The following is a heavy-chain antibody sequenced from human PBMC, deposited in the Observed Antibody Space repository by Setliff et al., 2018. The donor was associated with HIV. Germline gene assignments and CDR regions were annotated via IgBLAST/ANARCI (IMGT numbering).Heavy chain of an antibody. V-gene: IGHV4-4*07. CDR1: GGSISGYH. Sequence: PSETLSLTCTVSGGSISGYHWNWIRQSAGKGLEWIGHMYITGTTNYNPSLKSRVTMSVDTSKNQFSLKVNSVTAADTAVYYCARGSGKAGFYYYMDVWDKGTTVTVSS. J-gene: IGHJ6*03. CDR2: MYITGTT. CDR3: ARGSGKAGFYYYMDV. D-gene: IGHD2-15*01.